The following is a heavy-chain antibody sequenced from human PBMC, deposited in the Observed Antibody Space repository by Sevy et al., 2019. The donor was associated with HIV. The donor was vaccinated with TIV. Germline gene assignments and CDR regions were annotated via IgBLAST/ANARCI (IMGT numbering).Heavy chain of an antibody. CDR2: IYYNGNI. V-gene: IGHV4-59*08. J-gene: IGHJ4*02. CDR3: AGENAWGRGYS. CDR1: GVSITSLY. Sequence: SETLSLTCTVSGVSITSLYWNWIRQPPGKGLEWIANIYYNGNINYNPSLKSRVTLSLDTSKNQCSLRRSSVTAADTAMYYCAGENAWGRGYSWGQGTLVTVSS. D-gene: IGHD1-26*01.